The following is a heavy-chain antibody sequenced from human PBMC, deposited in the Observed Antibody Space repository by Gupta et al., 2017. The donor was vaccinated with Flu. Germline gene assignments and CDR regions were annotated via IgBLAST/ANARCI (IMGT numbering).Heavy chain of an antibody. CDR3: ARESLYSGSYLGY. CDR2: ISSSSSYI. V-gene: IGHV3-21*01. J-gene: IGHJ4*02. CDR1: GFTFSSYS. Sequence: EVQLVESGGGLVKPGGSLRLSCAASGFTFSSYSMNWVRQAPGKGLEWVSSISSSSSYIYYADSVKGRFTISRDNAKNSLYLQMNSLRAEDTAVYYCARESLYSGSYLGYWGQGTLVTVSS. D-gene: IGHD1-26*01.